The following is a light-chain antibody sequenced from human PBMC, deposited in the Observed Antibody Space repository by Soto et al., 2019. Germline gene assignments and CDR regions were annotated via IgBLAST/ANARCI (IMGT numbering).Light chain of an antibody. CDR1: QSISSW. CDR2: AAS. J-gene: IGKJ1*01. CDR3: QQGYSNPWT. V-gene: IGKV1-5*01. Sequence: DIQMTQSPSILSASVGDRVTITCRASQSISSWLAWYQQKPGKAPKLLIYAASNLQSGVPSRFSGSGSGTNFTLSLNSLQPEDFATYYCQQGYSNPWTFGQGTKVDIK.